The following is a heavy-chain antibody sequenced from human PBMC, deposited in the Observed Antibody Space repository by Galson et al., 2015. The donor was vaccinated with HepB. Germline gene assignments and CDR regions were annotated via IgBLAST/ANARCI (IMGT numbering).Heavy chain of an antibody. CDR1: GFTFSVYW. Sequence: SLRLSCAASGFTFSVYWMTWVRQAPGKGLEWVANIKEDGSEKHYVDSVKGRFTISRDNAKNSLFLQMNSLRAEDTAVYYCARDEYSSSFPYYYYYMDVWGKGTTVTVSS. J-gene: IGHJ6*03. CDR3: ARDEYSSSFPYYYYYMDV. V-gene: IGHV3-7*03. CDR2: IKEDGSEK. D-gene: IGHD6-6*01.